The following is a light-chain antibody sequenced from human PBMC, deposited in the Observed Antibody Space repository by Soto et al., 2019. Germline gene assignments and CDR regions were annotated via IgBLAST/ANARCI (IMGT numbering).Light chain of an antibody. CDR1: QGISSY. V-gene: IGKV1-9*01. CDR3: QQLNSYIT. Sequence: DIQLTQSPSFLSASVGYRVTITCRASQGISSYLAWYQQKPGKAPKLLIYAASTLQSGVPPRFSGSGSGTEFTLTISSLQPEDFATYYCQQLNSYITFGQGTRLEIK. CDR2: AAS. J-gene: IGKJ5*01.